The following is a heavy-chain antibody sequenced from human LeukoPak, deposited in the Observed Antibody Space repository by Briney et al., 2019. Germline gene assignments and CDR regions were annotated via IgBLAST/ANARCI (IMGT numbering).Heavy chain of an antibody. CDR2: IYTSGST. V-gene: IGHV4-4*07. Sequence: SETLSLTCTVSGGSISSYYWSWIRQPAGKGLEWIGRIYTSGSTNYNPSLKSRVTMSVGTSKNQFSLKLSSVTAADTAVYYCALCSGWYRGCYYMDVWGKGTTVTVSS. CDR1: GGSISSYY. CDR3: ALCSGWYRGCYYMDV. D-gene: IGHD6-19*01. J-gene: IGHJ6*03.